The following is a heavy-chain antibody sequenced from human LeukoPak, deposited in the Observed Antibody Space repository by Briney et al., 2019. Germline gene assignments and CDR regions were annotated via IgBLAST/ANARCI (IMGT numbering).Heavy chain of an antibody. D-gene: IGHD6-19*01. Sequence: PSETLSLTCTVSGVSISSYYWSWIRQPPGKGLEWIGYIYYSGSTNYNPSLKSRVTISVDTSKNQFSLKLSSVTAADTAVYYCARSDRGVGWGIAVAGTGGYFDYWGQGTLVTVSS. J-gene: IGHJ4*02. CDR2: IYYSGST. CDR1: GVSISSYY. V-gene: IGHV4-59*12. CDR3: ARSDRGVGWGIAVAGTGGYFDY.